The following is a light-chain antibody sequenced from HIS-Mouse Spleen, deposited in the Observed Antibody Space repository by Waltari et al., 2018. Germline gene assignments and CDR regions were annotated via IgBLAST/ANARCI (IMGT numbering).Light chain of an antibody. CDR1: SGSIASNY. CDR3: QSYDSSKHAV. Sequence: NFMLTQPHSVSESPGKTVTLSCTGSSGSIASNYVQWYQQRPGSAPTTVIYEDNQRPSGVPDRFSGSIDSSSNSASLTISGLKTEDEADYYCQSYDSSKHAVFGGGTQLTVL. J-gene: IGLJ7*01. CDR2: EDN. V-gene: IGLV6-57*02.